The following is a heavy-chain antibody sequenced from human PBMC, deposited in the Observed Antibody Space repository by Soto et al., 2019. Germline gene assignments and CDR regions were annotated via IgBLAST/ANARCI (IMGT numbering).Heavy chain of an antibody. CDR2: ISSSSSSI. Sequence: PGGSLRLSCAASGLTFSSYSMNWVRQAPGKGLEWVSYISSSSSSIYYADSVKGRFTISRDNAKNSLYLQMNSLRAEDTAVYYCARGLNYFDYWGQVTLVTVSS. CDR1: GLTFSSYS. J-gene: IGHJ4*02. CDR3: ARGLNYFDY. V-gene: IGHV3-48*01.